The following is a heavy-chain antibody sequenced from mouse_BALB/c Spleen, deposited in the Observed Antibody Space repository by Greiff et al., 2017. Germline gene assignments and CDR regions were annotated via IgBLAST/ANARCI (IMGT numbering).Heavy chain of an antibody. CDR3: ARVPYDYDWFAY. CDR1: GFSLTSYG. J-gene: IGHJ3*01. D-gene: IGHD2-4*01. V-gene: IGHV2-9*02. CDR2: IWAGGST. Sequence: QVQLQQSGPGLVAPSQSLSITCTVSGFSLTSYGVHWVRQPPGKGLEWLGVIWAGGSTNYNSALMSRLSISKDNSKSQVFLKMNSLQTDDTAMYYCARVPYDYDWFAYWGQGTLVTVSA.